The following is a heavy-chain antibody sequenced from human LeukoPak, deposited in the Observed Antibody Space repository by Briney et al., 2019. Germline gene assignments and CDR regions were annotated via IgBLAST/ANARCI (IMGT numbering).Heavy chain of an antibody. V-gene: IGHV3-23*01. J-gene: IGHJ4*02. CDR1: GFTFSGYA. CDR2: INAFGART. D-gene: IGHD2-15*01. Sequence: GGSLRLSCEASGFTFSGYAMSWVRQAPGKGLEWVSSINAFGARTYYADSVKGRFTISRDNSKNTLYLQMNSLRAEDTALYYCAKVALGYCSGSSCYYFYYGGQGTLVTVSS. CDR3: AKVALGYCSGSSCYYFYY.